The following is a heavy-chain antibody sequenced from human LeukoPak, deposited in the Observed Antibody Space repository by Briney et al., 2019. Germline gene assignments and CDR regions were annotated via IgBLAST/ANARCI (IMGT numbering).Heavy chain of an antibody. CDR2: ISYDGSNK. Sequence: GGSLRLSCAASGFTFSNYAMHWVRQAPGKGLEWVAVISYDGSNKFYADSVKGRFTISRDNSKNTLHLQMNSLRAEDTAVYYCARALGAKNDYWGQGTLVTVSS. V-gene: IGHV3-30*04. CDR3: ARALGAKNDY. D-gene: IGHD1-1*01. CDR1: GFTFSNYA. J-gene: IGHJ4*02.